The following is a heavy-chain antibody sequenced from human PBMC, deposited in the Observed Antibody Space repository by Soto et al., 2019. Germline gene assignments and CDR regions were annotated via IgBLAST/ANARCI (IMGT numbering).Heavy chain of an antibody. CDR3: ARQMTGYCSSASCYWFDP. Sequence: SETLSLTCTVSGGSISSYYWSWIRQPPGKGLEWIGYIYYSGSTNYNPSLKSRVTISVDTSKNQFSLKLSSVTAADTAVYYCARQMTGYCSSASCYWFDPWGQGTLVTVSS. CDR1: GGSISSYY. D-gene: IGHD2-2*01. CDR2: IYYSGST. J-gene: IGHJ5*02. V-gene: IGHV4-59*01.